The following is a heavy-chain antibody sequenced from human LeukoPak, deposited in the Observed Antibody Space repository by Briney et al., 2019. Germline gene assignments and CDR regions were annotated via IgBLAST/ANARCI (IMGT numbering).Heavy chain of an antibody. J-gene: IGHJ4*02. CDR3: ARDRVSWHYFDY. Sequence: SETLSLTCAVSGGSISPYYWSFIRQPAGKGLEWIGRISTSGSSKYNPSLESRVTMSVDTSKNQFSLKVTSVTAADTAMYYCARDRVSWHYFDYWGQGTLLTVSS. D-gene: IGHD5/OR15-5a*01. CDR1: GGSISPYY. V-gene: IGHV4-4*07. CDR2: ISTSGSS.